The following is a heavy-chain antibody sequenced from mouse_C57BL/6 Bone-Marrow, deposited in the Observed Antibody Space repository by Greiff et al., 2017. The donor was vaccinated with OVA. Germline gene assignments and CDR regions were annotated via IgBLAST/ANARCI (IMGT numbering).Heavy chain of an antibody. CDR1: GFTFSDYG. CDR3: ARPGRYDYDGGWAMDY. J-gene: IGHJ4*01. V-gene: IGHV5-17*01. CDR2: ISSGSSTI. Sequence: EVMLEESGGGLVKPGGSLKLSCAASGFTFSDYGMHWVRQAPEKGLEWVAYISSGSSTIYYADTVKGRFTISRDNAKNTLFLQMTSLRSEDTAMYYCARPGRYDYDGGWAMDYWGQGTSVTVSS. D-gene: IGHD2-4*01.